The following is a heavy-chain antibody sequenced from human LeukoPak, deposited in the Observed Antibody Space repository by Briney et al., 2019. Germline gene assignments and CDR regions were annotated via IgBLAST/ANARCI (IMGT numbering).Heavy chain of an antibody. Sequence: GSSVKVSCKASGGTFSSYTISWVRRAPGQGLEWMGRIIPILGIANYAQKFQGRVTITADESTSTAYMELSSLRSEDTAVYYCARDRVCSGGSCYSYNWFDPWGQGTLVTVSS. CDR3: ARDRVCSGGSCYSYNWFDP. CDR2: IIPILGIA. CDR1: GGTFSSYT. D-gene: IGHD2-15*01. J-gene: IGHJ5*02. V-gene: IGHV1-69*04.